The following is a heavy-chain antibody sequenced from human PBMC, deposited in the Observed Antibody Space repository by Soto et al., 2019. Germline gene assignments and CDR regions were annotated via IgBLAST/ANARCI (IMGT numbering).Heavy chain of an antibody. CDR2: IKQDGSEK. V-gene: IGHV3-7*01. CDR3: ARENWNYGVYMDV. Sequence: GGSLRLSCAASGFTFSSYWMSWVRQAPGKGLEWVSNIKQDGSEKYYVDSVKGRFTISRDNAKNSLYLQMNSLRAEDTAVYYCARENWNYGVYMDVWGKGTTVTVSS. CDR1: GFTFSSYW. J-gene: IGHJ6*03. D-gene: IGHD1-7*01.